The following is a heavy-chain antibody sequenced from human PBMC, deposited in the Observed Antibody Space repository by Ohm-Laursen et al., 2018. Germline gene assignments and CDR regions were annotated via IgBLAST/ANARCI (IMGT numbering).Heavy chain of an antibody. J-gene: IGHJ4*02. V-gene: IGHV3-23*01. CDR3: ARDVHGGNFDY. D-gene: IGHD4-23*01. CDR1: GFTFRNYG. CDR2: IGGSGSST. Sequence: SLRLSCAASGFTFRNYGMTWARQAPGKRLEWVAGIGGSGSSTYYADSVTGRFTISRDNAKNSLYLQMNSLRDEDTALYYCARDVHGGNFDYWGQGTLVTVSS.